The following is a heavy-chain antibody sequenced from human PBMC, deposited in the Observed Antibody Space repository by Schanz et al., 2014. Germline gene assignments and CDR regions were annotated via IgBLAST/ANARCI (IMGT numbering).Heavy chain of an antibody. V-gene: IGHV3-23*01. CDR2: ISHSGGSK. CDR3: AKGRRGYFDSSGSYWGTFDF. J-gene: IGHJ4*02. Sequence: DVQLLESGGGLVKPGGSLRLSCEASEFTFSSYKMNWVRQAPGKGLEWVSSISHSGGSKYYADPVKGRFTISRDSPKNTLYLQMNSLRAEDTAVYYCAKGRRGYFDSSGSYWGTFDFWGQGTLVSVSS. CDR1: EFTFSSYK. D-gene: IGHD3-22*01.